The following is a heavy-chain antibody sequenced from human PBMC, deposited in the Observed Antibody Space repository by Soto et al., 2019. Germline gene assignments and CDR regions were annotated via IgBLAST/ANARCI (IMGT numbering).Heavy chain of an antibody. CDR2: IYHSGTT. CDR1: GGSISSSNW. D-gene: IGHD6-13*01. J-gene: IGHJ4*02. Sequence: QVQLQESGPGLVKPSGTLSLTCAVSGGSISSSNWWTWVRQPPGKGLGWIGEIYHSGTTNYNPSLKSRVTISGDRSKNQFSLSLSSVTAADTAVYYCAVPAAGDFDYWGQGTLVTVSS. V-gene: IGHV4-4*02. CDR3: AVPAAGDFDY.